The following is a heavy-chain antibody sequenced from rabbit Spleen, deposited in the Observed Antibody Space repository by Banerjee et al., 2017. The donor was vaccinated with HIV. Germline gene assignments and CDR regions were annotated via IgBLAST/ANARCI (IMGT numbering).Heavy chain of an antibody. V-gene: IGHV1S45*01. CDR3: ARDTGTSFSTYGMDL. J-gene: IGHJ6*01. CDR2: IYAGSSGST. CDR1: GFSFSSGYD. D-gene: IGHD8-1*01. Sequence: QEQLEESGGGLVKPEGSLTLTCKASGFSFSSGYDMCWVRQAPGNGLEWIACIYAGSSGSTYSATWAKGRFTISKTSSTTVTLQMTSLTAADTATYFCARDTGTSFSTYGMDLWGQGTLVTVS.